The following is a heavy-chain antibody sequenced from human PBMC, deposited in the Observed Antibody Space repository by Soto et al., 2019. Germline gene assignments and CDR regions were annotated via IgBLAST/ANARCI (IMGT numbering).Heavy chain of an antibody. D-gene: IGHD3-3*01. J-gene: IGHJ6*02. Sequence: SETLSLTCTVSGGSISSGGYYWSWIRQHPGKGLEWIGYIYYSGSTYYNPSLKSRVTISVDTSKNQFSLKLSSVTAADTAVYYCASDSLEPPPHGMDVWGQGTTVTVSS. CDR1: GGSISSGGYY. V-gene: IGHV4-31*03. CDR3: ASDSLEPPPHGMDV. CDR2: IYYSGST.